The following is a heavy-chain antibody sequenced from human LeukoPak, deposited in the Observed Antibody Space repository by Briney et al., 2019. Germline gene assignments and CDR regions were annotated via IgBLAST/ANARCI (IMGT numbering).Heavy chain of an antibody. D-gene: IGHD1-14*01. CDR3: ARVYNYYYYMDV. CDR2: INPSGGST. V-gene: IGHV1-46*01. J-gene: IGHJ6*03. Sequence: ASVKVSCKASGYTFTSYGIIWVRQAPGQGLEWMGIINPSGGSTSYAQKFQGRVTITADKSTSTAYMELSSLRSEDTAVYYCARVYNYYYYMDVWGKGTTVTVSS. CDR1: GYTFTSYG.